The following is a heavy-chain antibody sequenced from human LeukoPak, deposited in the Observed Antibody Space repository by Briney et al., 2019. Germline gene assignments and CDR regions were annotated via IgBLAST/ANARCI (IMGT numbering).Heavy chain of an antibody. CDR1: GFTFSSHA. J-gene: IGHJ4*02. V-gene: IGHV3-48*02. Sequence: GGSLRLSCAASGFTFSSHAMSWVRQAPGRGLEWVSVISGNSITTDYADSVKGRFTISRDSAKNSLFLQMNSLRDEDTAVYYCARETSHHYYDSSGYYRVPYFDYWGQGTLVTVSS. CDR3: ARETSHHYYDSSGYYRVPYFDY. D-gene: IGHD3-22*01. CDR2: ISGNSITT.